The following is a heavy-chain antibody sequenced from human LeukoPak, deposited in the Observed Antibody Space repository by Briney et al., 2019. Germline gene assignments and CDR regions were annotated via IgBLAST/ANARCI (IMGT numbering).Heavy chain of an antibody. CDR3: ARLAGTYYDILPDY. J-gene: IGHJ4*02. D-gene: IGHD3-9*01. Sequence: SVKVSCKASGGTFSSYAISWVRQAPGQGLERMGRIIPILGIANYAQKFQGRVTITADKSTSTAYMELSSLRSEDTAVYYCARLAGTYYDILPDYWGQGTLVTVSS. CDR2: IIPILGIA. CDR1: GGTFSSYA. V-gene: IGHV1-69*04.